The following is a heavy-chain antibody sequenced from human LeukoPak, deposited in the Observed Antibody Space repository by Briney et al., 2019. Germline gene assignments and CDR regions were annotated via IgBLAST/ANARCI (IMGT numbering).Heavy chain of an antibody. CDR2: IYSGGTT. CDR1: GFTFSSYW. V-gene: IGHV3-53*01. CDR3: ARETGAYFDY. Sequence: GGSLRLSCAASGFTFSSYWMSWVRQAPGKGLEWVSNIYSGGTTYYADSVKGRFTISTDNSKNTLFLQVNSLRAEDTAVYYCARETGAYFDYWGQGTLVTVSS. J-gene: IGHJ4*02. D-gene: IGHD7-27*01.